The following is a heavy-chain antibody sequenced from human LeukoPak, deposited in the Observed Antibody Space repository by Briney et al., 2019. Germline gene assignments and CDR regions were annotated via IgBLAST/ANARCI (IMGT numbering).Heavy chain of an antibody. Sequence: PSETLSLTCTVSGGSVSSHYWSWIRQPAGKGLEWIGLISAGGSTNYNPSLKSRVTMSVDMSKNQFSLKLSSVTAADTAVYYCARDMVREPYNWFESWGQGALVTVAS. V-gene: IGHV4-4*07. CDR3: ARDMVREPYNWFES. CDR2: ISAGGST. J-gene: IGHJ5*01. D-gene: IGHD3-10*01. CDR1: GGSVSSHY.